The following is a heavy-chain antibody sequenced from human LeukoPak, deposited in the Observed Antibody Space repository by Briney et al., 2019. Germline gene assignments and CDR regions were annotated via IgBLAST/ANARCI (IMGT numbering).Heavy chain of an antibody. CDR1: GFTFDDYA. Sequence: QPGRSLRLSCAASGFTFDDYAMHWVRQAPGKGLEWVSGISWNSGSIGYADSVKGRFTISRDNAKNSLYLQMNSLRAEDTALYYCAKDSTYYYDSSGRFDYWGQGTLVTVSS. CDR2: ISWNSGSI. J-gene: IGHJ4*02. V-gene: IGHV3-9*01. D-gene: IGHD3-22*01. CDR3: AKDSTYYYDSSGRFDY.